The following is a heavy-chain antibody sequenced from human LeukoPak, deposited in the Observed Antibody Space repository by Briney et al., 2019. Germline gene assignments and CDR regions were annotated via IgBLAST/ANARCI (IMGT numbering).Heavy chain of an antibody. CDR1: GFTFSSYS. J-gene: IGHJ6*03. Sequence: GGSLRLSCAASGFTFSSYSMICVRQAPGKGLEWVSSIISPFIYISYADSLKGRFTISRDNAKNSLYLQMNSLRAEDTAVYYCARADMDVWGKGTTVTISS. CDR2: IISPFIYI. V-gene: IGHV3-21*01. CDR3: ARADMDV.